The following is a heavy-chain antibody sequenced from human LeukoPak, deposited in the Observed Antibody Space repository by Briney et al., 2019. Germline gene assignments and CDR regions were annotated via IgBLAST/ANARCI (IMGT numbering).Heavy chain of an antibody. J-gene: IGHJ4*02. CDR1: GFIFSSYE. Sequence: PGGSLRLSCAASGFIFSSYEMNWVRQAPGKGLEWVSYISSSGSTIYYADSVKGRFTISRDNAKNSLYLQMNSLRAEDTAVYYCARRLRRNYFDYWGQGTLVTVSS. CDR2: ISSSGSTI. D-gene: IGHD4-17*01. V-gene: IGHV3-48*03. CDR3: ARRLRRNYFDY.